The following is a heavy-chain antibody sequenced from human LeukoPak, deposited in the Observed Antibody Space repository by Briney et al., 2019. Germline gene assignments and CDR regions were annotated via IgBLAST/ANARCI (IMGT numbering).Heavy chain of an antibody. V-gene: IGHV1-18*01. CDR3: ARVIGAWNDY. Sequence: ASVKVSCKASGYSFVLYGISWVRQAPGEGPEWMGWISGSTGDTNYAQKFQGRVTMTADTSTSTAYMELRSLRSDDTAVYYCARVIGAWNDYWGQGTLVTVSS. CDR1: GYSFVLYG. J-gene: IGHJ4*02. D-gene: IGHD1-1*01. CDR2: ISGSTGDT.